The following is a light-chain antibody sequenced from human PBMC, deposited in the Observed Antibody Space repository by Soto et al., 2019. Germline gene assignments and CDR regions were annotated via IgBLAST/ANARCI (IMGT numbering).Light chain of an antibody. CDR2: DAS. V-gene: IGKV3-20*01. J-gene: IGKJ1*01. Sequence: IIVSISPGTLSLYPGERATLSCRASRSVTNNYLAWYHQRSGQAPRLLIFDASIRVPTTPARFSGSVSGTEFTLTISSLESEDFAVYFCQQYGDRPRTFGHGTNVDI. CDR3: QQYGDRPRT. CDR1: RSVTNNY.